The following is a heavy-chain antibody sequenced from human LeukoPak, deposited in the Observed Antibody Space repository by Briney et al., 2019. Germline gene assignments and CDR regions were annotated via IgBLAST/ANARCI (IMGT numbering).Heavy chain of an antibody. D-gene: IGHD5-18*01. CDR2: IYYTGST. V-gene: IGHV4-59*01. Sequence: SETLSLTCTVSGGSISSYYWSWIRQPPGKGLEWIGYIYYTGSTNYNPSLKSRVTISVDTSKDQFSLKLSSVTAADTAVYYCARGADTYGDYWGQGTLVTVSS. CDR1: GGSISSYY. J-gene: IGHJ4*02. CDR3: ARGADTYGDY.